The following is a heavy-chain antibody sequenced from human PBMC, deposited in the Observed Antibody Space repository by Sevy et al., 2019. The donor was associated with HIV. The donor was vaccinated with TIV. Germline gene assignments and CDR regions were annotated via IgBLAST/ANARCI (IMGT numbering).Heavy chain of an antibody. Sequence: GSLRLSCKGSGYSFTSYWIGWVRQMPGKGLEWMGIIYPGDSETRYSPSLQGQVTISADKSISTAYLQWSSLKASDTAMYYCARKYYDILTGYYRFDPWGQGTLVTVSS. CDR3: ARKYYDILTGYYRFDP. J-gene: IGHJ5*02. D-gene: IGHD3-9*01. CDR2: IYPGDSET. CDR1: GYSFTSYW. V-gene: IGHV5-51*01.